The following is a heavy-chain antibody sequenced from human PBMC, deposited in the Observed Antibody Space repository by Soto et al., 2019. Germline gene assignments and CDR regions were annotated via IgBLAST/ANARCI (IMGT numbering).Heavy chain of an antibody. CDR1: GGSISSGGYS. D-gene: IGHD5-12*01. V-gene: IGHV4-30-2*01. Sequence: QLQLQESGSGLVKPSQTLSLTCAVSGGSISSGGYSWSWIRQPPGRGLEWIGYIYHSGSTYYNPSLKSRVTISVDRSKNQFSLKLSSVTAADTAVYYCAREAVATTRYFDYWGQGTLVTVSS. CDR2: IYHSGST. J-gene: IGHJ4*02. CDR3: AREAVATTRYFDY.